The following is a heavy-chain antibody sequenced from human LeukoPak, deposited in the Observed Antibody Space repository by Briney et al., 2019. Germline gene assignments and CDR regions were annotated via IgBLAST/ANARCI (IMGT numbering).Heavy chain of an antibody. CDR1: GFTFTNAW. D-gene: IGHD3-10*01. V-gene: IGHV3-49*04. J-gene: IGHJ6*03. CDR3: TRVLLVDHYYYYYYMDV. CDR2: IRSKAYGGTT. Sequence: GGSLRLSCAASGFTFTNAWMSWVRQAPGKGLEWVGFIRSKAYGGTTEYAASVKGRFTISRDDSKSIAYLQMNSLKTEDTAVYYCTRVLLVDHYYYYYYMDVWGKGTTVTVSS.